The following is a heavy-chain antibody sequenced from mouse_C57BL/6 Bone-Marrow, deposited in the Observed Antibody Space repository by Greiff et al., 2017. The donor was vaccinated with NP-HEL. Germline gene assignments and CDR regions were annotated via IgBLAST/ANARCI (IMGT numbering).Heavy chain of an antibody. J-gene: IGHJ3*01. Sequence: EVKLMESGGGLVQPGGSLQLSCAASGFTFSDYGMAWVRQAPRKGPEWVAFISNLAYSIYYAATVTGRFTISRENAKNTLYLEMSSLRSDDTAMYYCARRDSNHLLAYWGQGTLVTVSA. CDR1: GFTFSDYG. CDR2: ISNLAYSI. V-gene: IGHV5-15*01. CDR3: ARRDSNHLLAY. D-gene: IGHD2-5*01.